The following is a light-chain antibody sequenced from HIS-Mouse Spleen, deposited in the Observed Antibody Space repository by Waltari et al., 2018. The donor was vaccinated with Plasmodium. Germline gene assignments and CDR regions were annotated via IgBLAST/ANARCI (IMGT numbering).Light chain of an antibody. CDR2: GAS. J-gene: IGKJ3*01. CDR3: QQYNNWSFT. Sequence: EIVMTHSPATPSVSPGERDTLSCRASQSVSSNLAWYQQKPGQAPRLLIDGASTRATGIPARFSGSGSGTEFTLTISSLQSEDFAVYYCQQYNNWSFTFGPGTKVDIK. V-gene: IGKV3-15*01. CDR1: QSVSSN.